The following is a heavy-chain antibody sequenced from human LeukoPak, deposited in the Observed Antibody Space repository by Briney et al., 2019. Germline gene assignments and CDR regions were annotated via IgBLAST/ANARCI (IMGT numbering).Heavy chain of an antibody. CDR3: AKDRPPGASPLMDY. CDR1: GFTFSNYA. J-gene: IGHJ4*03. D-gene: IGHD2-8*01. Sequence: GGSLRLSCAVSGFTFSNYAMSWVRQAPGKGLEWVSVISDSGGYSFYAASVKRWFTTSRDNSKNTVFLQMNSLRAEDTAVYYCAKDRPPGASPLMDYWGHGTLVTVSS. V-gene: IGHV3-23*01. CDR2: ISDSGGYS.